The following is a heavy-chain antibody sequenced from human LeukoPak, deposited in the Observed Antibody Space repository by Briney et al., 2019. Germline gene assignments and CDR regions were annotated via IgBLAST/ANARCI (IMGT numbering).Heavy chain of an antibody. Sequence: GGSLRLSCTASGFAFDEHGMSWVRQVPGKGLEWVSGINWSGGSTGYADPLRGRFTISRDNAKNSLYLQMDSLRAEDTALYYCARAPITSPFYFDYWGQETLVTVSS. J-gene: IGHJ4*02. V-gene: IGHV3-20*04. D-gene: IGHD2-2*01. CDR1: GFAFDEHG. CDR2: INWSGGST. CDR3: ARAPITSPFYFDY.